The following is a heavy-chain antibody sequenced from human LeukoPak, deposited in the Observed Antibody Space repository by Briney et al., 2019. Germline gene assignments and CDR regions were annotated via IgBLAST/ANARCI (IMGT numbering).Heavy chain of an antibody. Sequence: ASVTVSCKASGYTFTSYDINWVRQATGQGLEWMGWMNPNSGNTGYAQKFQGRVTITRNTSISTAYMELSSLRSEDTAVYYCARGRKYSNYYYYMDVWGKGTTVTVSS. J-gene: IGHJ6*03. D-gene: IGHD6-6*01. V-gene: IGHV1-8*03. CDR2: MNPNSGNT. CDR3: ARGRKYSNYYYYMDV. CDR1: GYTFTSYD.